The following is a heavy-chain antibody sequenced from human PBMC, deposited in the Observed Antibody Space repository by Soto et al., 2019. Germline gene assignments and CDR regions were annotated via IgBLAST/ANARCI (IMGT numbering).Heavy chain of an antibody. Sequence: QVQLVESGGGVVQPGRSLRLSCAASGFTFSRHAMHWVRQAPGKGLEWVAIISYDGTGKFYADSAKGRFTISRDSSQNTLNLQMNSLRPEDTAVYYCARDRKMQWPDGIDYWGQGTLVTVSS. CDR1: GFTFSRHA. D-gene: IGHD6-19*01. J-gene: IGHJ4*02. V-gene: IGHV3-30-3*01. CDR2: ISYDGTGK. CDR3: ARDRKMQWPDGIDY.